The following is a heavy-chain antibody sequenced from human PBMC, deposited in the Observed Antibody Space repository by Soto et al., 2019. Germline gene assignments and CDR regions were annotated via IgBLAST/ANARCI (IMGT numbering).Heavy chain of an antibody. V-gene: IGHV1-2*02. CDR3: ARVKYGNLRPPTPLFDP. Sequence: DSVKVSCKASGYTFTAYYIHWLRQSPGQGPEWMAWINPDSGATYSAPKFQGRVTVTSDTSINTSSMELSSLRSDDTAVYYCARVKYGNLRPPTPLFDPWGQGTLVTVSS. CDR1: GYTFTAYY. J-gene: IGHJ5*02. D-gene: IGHD3-10*01. CDR2: INPDSGAT.